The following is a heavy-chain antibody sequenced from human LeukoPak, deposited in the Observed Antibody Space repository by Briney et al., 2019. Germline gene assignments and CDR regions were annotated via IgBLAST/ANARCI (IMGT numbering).Heavy chain of an antibody. CDR3: ARDSPYSSLPGGYFDL. CDR1: GGSISSGGYY. J-gene: IGHJ2*01. V-gene: IGHV4-31*03. CDR2: IYYSGST. D-gene: IGHD6-13*01. Sequence: SETLSLTCTVSGGSISSGGYYWRWIRQHPGKGLEWIGYIYYSGSTYYNPSLKSRVTISVDTSKNQFSLKLSSVTAADTAVYYCARDSPYSSLPGGYFDLWGRGTLVTVSS.